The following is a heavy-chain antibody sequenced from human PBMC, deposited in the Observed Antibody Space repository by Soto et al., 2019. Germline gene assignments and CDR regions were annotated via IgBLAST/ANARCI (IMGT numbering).Heavy chain of an antibody. CDR3: ARDWSGAGKRITIFGVVIPPGNWFDP. CDR2: ISAYNGNT. J-gene: IGHJ5*02. Sequence: ASVKVSCKASGHTFTSYGISWVRQAPGQGLEWMGWISAYNGNTNYAQKLQGRVTMTTDTSTSTAYMELRSLRSDDTAVYYCARDWSGAGKRITIFGVVIPPGNWFDPWGQGTLVTVSS. V-gene: IGHV1-18*01. CDR1: GHTFTSYG. D-gene: IGHD3-3*01.